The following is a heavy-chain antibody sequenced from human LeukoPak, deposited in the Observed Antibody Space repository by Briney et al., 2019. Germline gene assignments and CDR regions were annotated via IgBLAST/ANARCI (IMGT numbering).Heavy chain of an antibody. CDR3: ARRLSSWYVGYFDY. D-gene: IGHD6-13*01. Sequence: SETLSLTCTVSVGSISSISYSWAWIRQPPGRGRGGFGSIYYSGSTYYNPSLKSRVTISVDTSKNQFSLKLSSVTAADTAVYYCARRLSSWYVGYFDYWGQGTLVTVSS. V-gene: IGHV4-39*01. CDR1: VGSISSISYS. CDR2: IYYSGST. J-gene: IGHJ4*02.